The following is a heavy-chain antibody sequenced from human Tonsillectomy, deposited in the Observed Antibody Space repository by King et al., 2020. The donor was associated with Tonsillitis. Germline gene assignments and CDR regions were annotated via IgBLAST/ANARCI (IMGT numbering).Heavy chain of an antibody. J-gene: IGHJ6*04. V-gene: IGHV4-61*02. CDR2: IHTSGST. CDR3: ARSFCSYSTCYRDTMDV. D-gene: IGHD3-16*02. CDR1: GASISSAGYF. Sequence: VQLQESGPGPVKPSQTLSLTCTVSGASISSAGYFWSWIRQPAGNGLEWVGRIHTSGSTKNNPSLESRDTMSIDTTKNQLSLNLTSVTAADTAIYYCARSFCSYSTCYRDTMDVWGRGTAATVSS.